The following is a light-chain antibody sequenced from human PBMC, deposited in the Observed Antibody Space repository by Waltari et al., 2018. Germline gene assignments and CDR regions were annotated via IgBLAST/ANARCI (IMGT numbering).Light chain of an antibody. CDR2: GVN. V-gene: IGLV2-14*01. CDR1: RSDVGGYDF. Sequence: QSAPTQPASVSGSPGQSITIPCPGTRSDVGGYDFVSWHQQYPGKAPKVMIYGVNNRPSGVSNRFSGSKSGNTASLIISGLQADDEADYYCSSYTTSGTLVFGTGTKVTVL. CDR3: SSYTTSGTLV. J-gene: IGLJ1*01.